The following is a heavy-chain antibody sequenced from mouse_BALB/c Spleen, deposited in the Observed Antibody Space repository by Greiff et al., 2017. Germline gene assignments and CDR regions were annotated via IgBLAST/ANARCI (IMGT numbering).Heavy chain of an antibody. CDR2: IDPANGNT. CDR1: GFNIKDTY. V-gene: IGHV14-3*02. Sequence: VQLQQSGAELVKPGASVKLSCTASGFNIKDTYMHWVKQRPEQGLEWIGRIDPANGNTKYDPKFQGKATITADTSSNTAYLQLSSLTCEDTAVYYCAREASYDGYFWFAYWGQGTLVTVSA. J-gene: IGHJ3*01. CDR3: AREASYDGYFWFAY. D-gene: IGHD2-3*01.